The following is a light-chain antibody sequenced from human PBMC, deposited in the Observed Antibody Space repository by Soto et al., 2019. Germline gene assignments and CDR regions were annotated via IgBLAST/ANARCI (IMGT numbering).Light chain of an antibody. CDR2: SDN. V-gene: IGLV1-44*01. J-gene: IGLJ2*01. CDR1: SSNIGSNT. Sequence: QSVLTQPPSVSGTPGQRVTISCSGSSSNIGSNTVHWYQQLPGTAPKLLIHSDNQRPSGVPDRFSGSKSGTSASLAISGLQSDDEADYYCAARDDSLNGPVFGGGTKVTVL. CDR3: AARDDSLNGPV.